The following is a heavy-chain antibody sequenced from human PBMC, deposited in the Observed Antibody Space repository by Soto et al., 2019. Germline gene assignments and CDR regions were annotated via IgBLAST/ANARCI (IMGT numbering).Heavy chain of an antibody. D-gene: IGHD1-26*01. CDR1: GFTFSSYG. Sequence: QVQLVESGGGVVQPGRSLRLSCAASGFTFSSYGMHWVRQAPGKGLEWVAVISYDGSNKYYADSVKGRFTISRDNSKNTLYLQMNSLRAEDTAVYYCAKEERGAFDYWGQGTLVTVSS. CDR3: AKEERGAFDY. J-gene: IGHJ4*02. CDR2: ISYDGSNK. V-gene: IGHV3-30*18.